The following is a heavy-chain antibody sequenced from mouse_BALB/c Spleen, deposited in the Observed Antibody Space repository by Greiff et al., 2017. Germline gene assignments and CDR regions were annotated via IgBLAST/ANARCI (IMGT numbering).Heavy chain of an antibody. CDR1: GFTFSSYA. CDR3: ARVSTMTRFDY. CDR2: ISSGGST. J-gene: IGHJ2*01. V-gene: IGHV5-6-5*01. D-gene: IGHD2-4*01. Sequence: DVMLVESGGGLVKPGGSLKLSCAASGFTFSSYAMSWVRQTPEKRLEWVASISSGGSTYYPDSVKGRFTISRDNARNILYLQMSSLRSEDTAMYYCARVSTMTRFDYWGQGTTLTVSS.